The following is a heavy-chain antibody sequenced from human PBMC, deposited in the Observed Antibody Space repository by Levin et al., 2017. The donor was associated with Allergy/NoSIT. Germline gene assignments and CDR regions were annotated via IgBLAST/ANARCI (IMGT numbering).Heavy chain of an antibody. Sequence: SCAASGFTFSSYAMHWVRQAPGKGLEWVAVISSDGSNKYYADSVKGRFTISRDNSKNTLYLQMNSLRAEDTAVYYCAKAHSSGWYYFDYWGQGTLVTVSS. J-gene: IGHJ4*02. CDR3: AKAHSSGWYYFDY. CDR1: GFTFSSYA. D-gene: IGHD6-19*01. CDR2: ISSDGSNK. V-gene: IGHV3-30*18.